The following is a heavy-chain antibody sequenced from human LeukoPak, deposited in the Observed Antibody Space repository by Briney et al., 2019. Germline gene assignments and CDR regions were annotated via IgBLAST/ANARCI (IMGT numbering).Heavy chain of an antibody. CDR3: ARVTSAGYHGYRIFGY. V-gene: IGHV1-46*01. CDR2: IKPSGGST. J-gene: IGHJ4*02. D-gene: IGHD5-18*01. Sequence: GASVKVSCKASGYTFTSYYMHWVRQAPGQGLEWMGIIKPSGGSTSYAQKFQGRVTMTRDTSTSTVYMELSSLRSEDTAVYYCARVTSAGYHGYRIFGYWGQGTLVTVSS. CDR1: GYTFTSYY.